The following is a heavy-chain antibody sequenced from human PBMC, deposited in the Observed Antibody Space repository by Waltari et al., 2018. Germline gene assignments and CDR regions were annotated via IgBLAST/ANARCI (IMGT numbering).Heavy chain of an antibody. CDR2: ISSDGSST. CDR1: GFPFSYYW. CDR3: ARDGYSYGLGTFDI. Sequence: EVQLVESGGGLVQPGGSLRLSCAASGFPFSYYWMHWVRQAPGKGLVWVSRISSDGSSTSYADSVKGRFTISRDNAKNTLYLQMNSLRAEDTAVYYCARDGYSYGLGTFDIWGQGTMVTVSS. V-gene: IGHV3-74*01. D-gene: IGHD5-18*01. J-gene: IGHJ3*02.